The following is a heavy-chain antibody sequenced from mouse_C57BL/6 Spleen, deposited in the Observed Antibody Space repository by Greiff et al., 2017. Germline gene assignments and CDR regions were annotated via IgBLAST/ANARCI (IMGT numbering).Heavy chain of an antibody. CDR3: ARDPARTNYAMDY. D-gene: IGHD2-14*01. J-gene: IGHJ4*01. CDR1: GYTFTSYW. V-gene: IGHV1-55*01. Sequence: QVQLQQPGAELVKPGASVTMSCKASGYTFTSYWITWVKQRPGQGLEWIGDIYPGSGSTNYNEKFKSKATLTVDTSSSTAYMQLSSLTSEDSAVYYCARDPARTNYAMDYWGQGTSVTVSS. CDR2: IYPGSGST.